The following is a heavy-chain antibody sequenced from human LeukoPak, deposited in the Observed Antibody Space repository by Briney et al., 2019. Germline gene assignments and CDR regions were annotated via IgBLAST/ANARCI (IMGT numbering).Heavy chain of an antibody. J-gene: IGHJ3*02. CDR2: IKTDGSST. D-gene: IGHD3-22*01. Sequence: GGSLRLSCVASGFTFSNFEMNWVRQAPGKGLVWVSRIKTDGSSTNYADSVKGRFTISRDNAKNTLYLQMNSLRAEDTAVYYCARVDSSGYSRTFDIWGQGTMVTVSS. CDR1: GFTFSNFE. CDR3: ARVDSSGYSRTFDI. V-gene: IGHV3-74*01.